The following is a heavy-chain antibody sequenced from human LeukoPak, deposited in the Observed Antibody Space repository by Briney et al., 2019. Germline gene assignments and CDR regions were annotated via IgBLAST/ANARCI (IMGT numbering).Heavy chain of an antibody. J-gene: IGHJ4*02. CDR3: ATGFWGYCSRNSCPLDN. D-gene: IGHD2-2*01. Sequence: GGSLRLSCAASGFTFSSYSMSWVRQAPGKGLEWISYIISTGSTTYYADSVKGRFTISRDNAHNSVSLQMSSLRAEDTAVFYCATGFWGYCSRNSCPLDNWGQGTLVTVAS. V-gene: IGHV3-48*01. CDR1: GFTFSSYS. CDR2: IISTGSTT.